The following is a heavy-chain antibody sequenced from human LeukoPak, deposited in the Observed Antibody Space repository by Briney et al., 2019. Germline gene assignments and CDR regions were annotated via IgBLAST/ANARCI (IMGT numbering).Heavy chain of an antibody. CDR2: TYYRSEWYH. J-gene: IGHJ6*02. D-gene: IGHD2-2*01. CDR3: ARDPAYNYGMDV. Sequence: SQTLSLTCAISGDSVSSHSSAWNWIRQSPSRGLEWLRRTYYRSEWYHDYAVSVTSRISITPDTSKTQFSLQLSSVTREDTAVYCFARDPAYNYGMDVWGQGNTVTVSS. V-gene: IGHV6-1*01. CDR1: GDSVSSHSSA.